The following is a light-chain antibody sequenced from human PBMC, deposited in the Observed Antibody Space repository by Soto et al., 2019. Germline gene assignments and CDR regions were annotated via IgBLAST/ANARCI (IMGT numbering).Light chain of an antibody. CDR3: QQYNNWWT. CDR1: QSVNSN. Sequence: EIVMTQSPATLSVSPGERATLSCRASQSVNSNLAWYQQKPGQAPRLLISGASTRATGIPARFSSSGSETEFTLTISSLQSEDFAVYYCQQYNNWWTFGQGTKVEMK. V-gene: IGKV3-15*01. J-gene: IGKJ1*01. CDR2: GAS.